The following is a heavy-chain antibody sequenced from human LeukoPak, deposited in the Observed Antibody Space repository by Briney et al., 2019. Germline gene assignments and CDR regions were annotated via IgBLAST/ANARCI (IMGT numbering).Heavy chain of an antibody. Sequence: PGGSLRLSCAASGFTFSSYGMSWVRQAPGKGLEWVSAISGRGGSTYYADSVKGRFTISRDNSKNTLYLQMNSLRAEDTAVYYCAREIRNSINSGSNDYWGQGTLVTVSS. V-gene: IGHV3-23*01. J-gene: IGHJ4*02. D-gene: IGHD3-22*01. CDR1: GFTFSSYG. CDR3: AREIRNSINSGSNDY. CDR2: ISGRGGST.